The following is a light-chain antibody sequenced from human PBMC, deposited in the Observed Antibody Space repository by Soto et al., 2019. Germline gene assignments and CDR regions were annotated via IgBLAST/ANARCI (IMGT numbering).Light chain of an antibody. Sequence: VLTQPPSASGTPGQRVTISCSGSSSNIGSNSVNWYQQLPGTAPKLLIYSNDQRPSGVPDRFSGSKSGTSASLAIGGLQSEDEADYYCGTWDDHLNSPLFGGGTKVTVL. CDR1: SSNIGSNS. V-gene: IGLV1-44*01. J-gene: IGLJ3*02. CDR3: GTWDDHLNSPL. CDR2: SND.